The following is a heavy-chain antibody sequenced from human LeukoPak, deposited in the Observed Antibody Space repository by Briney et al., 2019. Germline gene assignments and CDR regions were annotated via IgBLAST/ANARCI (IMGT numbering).Heavy chain of an antibody. Sequence: GGSLRLSCAASGFTFSNAWMSWVRQAPGKGLEWVGRIKSKTDGGTTDYAAPVKGRFTISRDDSKNTLYLQMNSLKTEDTAVYYCTSHPMEMPVAGTNWGQGTLVTVSS. J-gene: IGHJ4*02. D-gene: IGHD6-19*01. CDR3: TSHPMEMPVAGTN. CDR2: IKSKTDGGTT. V-gene: IGHV3-15*01. CDR1: GFTFSNAW.